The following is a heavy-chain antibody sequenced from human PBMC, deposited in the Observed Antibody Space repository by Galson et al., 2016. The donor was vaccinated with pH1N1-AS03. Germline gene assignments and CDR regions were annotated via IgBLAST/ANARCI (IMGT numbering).Heavy chain of an antibody. D-gene: IGHD2-15*01. CDR3: ASRICSRGNCYSVCDYAFYGLDV. V-gene: IGHV1-69*13. CDR1: GGTFSDYG. Sequence: SVKVSCKATGGTFSDYGFSWVRQAPGQGLEWIGGIIPLFGAVNYAQKFQARVTISADESTSTAYMEMSSLTAEDTALYYCASRICSRGNCYSVCDYAFYGLDVWGPGTTVTVSS. J-gene: IGHJ6*02. CDR2: IIPLFGAV.